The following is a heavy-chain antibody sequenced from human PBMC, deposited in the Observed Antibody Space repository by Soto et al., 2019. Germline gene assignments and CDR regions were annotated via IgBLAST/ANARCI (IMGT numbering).Heavy chain of an antibody. Sequence: GGSLRLSCAASGFTFSSYAMSWVRQAPGKGLEWVSAISGSGGSTYYADSVKGRFTISRDNSKNTLYLQMNSLRAEDTAVYYCAKDGVEDIVVVVAVYFDYWGQGTLVTVSS. CDR2: ISGSGGST. CDR1: GFTFSSYA. CDR3: AKDGVEDIVVVVAVYFDY. J-gene: IGHJ4*02. V-gene: IGHV3-23*01. D-gene: IGHD2-15*01.